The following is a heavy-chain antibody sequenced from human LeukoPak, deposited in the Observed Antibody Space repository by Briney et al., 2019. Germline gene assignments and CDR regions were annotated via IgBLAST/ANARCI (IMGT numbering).Heavy chain of an antibody. V-gene: IGHV1-18*01. D-gene: IGHD3-10*01. CDR3: ARTVMYYYGSGSSSPLDY. J-gene: IGHJ4*02. Sequence: ASVKVSCKASGYTFTSYGISWVRQAPGQGLEWMGWISAYNGNTNYAQKLQGRVAMTTDTSTSTAYMELRSLRSDDTAVYYCARTVMYYYGSGSSSPLDYWGQGTLVTVSS. CDR1: GYTFTSYG. CDR2: ISAYNGNT.